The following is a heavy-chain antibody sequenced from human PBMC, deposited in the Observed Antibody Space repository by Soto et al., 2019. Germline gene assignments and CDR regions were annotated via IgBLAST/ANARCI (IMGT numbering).Heavy chain of an antibody. CDR1: GGSVNGYY. CDR2: INRTGGT. V-gene: IGHV4-34*01. J-gene: IGHJ5*02. CDR3: ATRITVFGLLIPPFDP. D-gene: IGHD3-3*01. Sequence: SETLSLTCAVYGGSVNGYYWNWIRQPPGKGLEWIGEINRTGGTHYNPSLKSRVTMSVDTSKNQFSLRLSSVTAADTAIYYCATRITVFGLLIPPFDPWGQGTQVTVSS.